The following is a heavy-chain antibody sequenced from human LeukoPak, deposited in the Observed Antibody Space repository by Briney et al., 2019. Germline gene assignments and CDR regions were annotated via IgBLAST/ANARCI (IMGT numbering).Heavy chain of an antibody. Sequence: PGGSLRLSCAASGFTFSSYGMHWVRQAPGKGLEWVAVISSDGSSKHHADSVKGRFTISRDNPKNTLYLQLNSLRAEDTAVYYCAKDRGYCSGGSCLFFDYWGQGTLVTVSS. D-gene: IGHD2-15*01. CDR3: AKDRGYCSGGSCLFFDY. J-gene: IGHJ4*02. CDR1: GFTFSSYG. CDR2: ISSDGSSK. V-gene: IGHV3-30*18.